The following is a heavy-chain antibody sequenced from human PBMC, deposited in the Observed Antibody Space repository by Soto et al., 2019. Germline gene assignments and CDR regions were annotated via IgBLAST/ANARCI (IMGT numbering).Heavy chain of an antibody. Sequence: PGGSLRLSCAASGFTVSRNYMSWVRQAPGKGLEWVSVTYSGGSTYYADSVKGRFTISRDNSKNTLYLQMNSLRAEDTAVYYCARGPHYSILDYSGQGTLVTVSS. CDR3: ARGPHYSILDY. CDR1: GFTVSRNY. D-gene: IGHD4-4*01. V-gene: IGHV3-53*01. CDR2: TYSGGST. J-gene: IGHJ4*02.